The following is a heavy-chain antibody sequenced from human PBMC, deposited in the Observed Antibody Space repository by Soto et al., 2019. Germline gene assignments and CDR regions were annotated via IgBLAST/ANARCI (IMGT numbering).Heavy chain of an antibody. Sequence: QVQLVQSGAEVKKPGASVKVSCKASGYTFTSYGISWVRQAPGQGLEWMGWISAYNGNTNYAQKLQGRVTMTTDTTPSTAYMELRSLRSDDKAAYYCARAYPLSGYDTSFDPYWGQGTLITVSS. CDR2: ISAYNGNT. CDR1: GYTFTSYG. J-gene: IGHJ4*02. CDR3: ARAYPLSGYDTSFDPY. D-gene: IGHD5-12*01. V-gene: IGHV1-18*01.